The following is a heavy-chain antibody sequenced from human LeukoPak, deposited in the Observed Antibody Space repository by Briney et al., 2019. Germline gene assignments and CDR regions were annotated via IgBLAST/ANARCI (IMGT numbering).Heavy chain of an antibody. D-gene: IGHD3-22*01. J-gene: IGHJ4*02. CDR1: GFTFSSYA. Sequence: PGGSLRLSCAASGFTFSSYAMIWVRQAPGKGLEWVANIKADGSEKHYVDSVKGRFSISRDNAKNSLYLQMNSLRAEDTAVYYCARDSSGRDWGQGTLVTVSS. V-gene: IGHV3-7*01. CDR3: ARDSSGRD. CDR2: IKADGSEK.